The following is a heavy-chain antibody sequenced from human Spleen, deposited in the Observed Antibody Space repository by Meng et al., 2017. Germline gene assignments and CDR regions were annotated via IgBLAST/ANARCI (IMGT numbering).Heavy chain of an antibody. J-gene: IGHJ4*02. CDR1: RWSFSYSY. D-gene: IGHD4-11*01. CDR2: ITHRGCT. Sequence: LLQPSSPLSLTCVVSRWSFSYSYWLCLRHPPGKRLESIGAITHRGCTNYNPSLESRATISVDTSQNNLSLKLSSVTAADSAVYYCARGPTTMAHDVDYWGQGTLVTVSS. CDR3: ARGPTTMAHDVDY. V-gene: IGHV4-34*01.